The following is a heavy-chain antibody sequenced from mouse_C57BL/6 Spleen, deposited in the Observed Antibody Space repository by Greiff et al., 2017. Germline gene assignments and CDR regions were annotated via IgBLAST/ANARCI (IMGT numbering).Heavy chain of an antibody. V-gene: IGHV5-17*01. Sequence: VQLQQSGGGLVKPGGSLKLSCAASGFTFSDYGMHWVRQAPEKGLEWVAYISSGSSTIYYADTVKGRFTISRDNAKNTLFLQMTSLRSEDTAMYYCAREDYGSSYLDYWGQGTTLTVSS. D-gene: IGHD1-1*01. CDR3: AREDYGSSYLDY. CDR1: GFTFSDYG. J-gene: IGHJ2*01. CDR2: ISSGSSTI.